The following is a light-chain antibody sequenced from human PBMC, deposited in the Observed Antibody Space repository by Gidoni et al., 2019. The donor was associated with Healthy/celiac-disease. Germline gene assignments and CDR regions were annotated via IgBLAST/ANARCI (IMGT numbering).Light chain of an antibody. V-gene: IGKV3-11*01. CDR1: QSVSSY. J-gene: IGKJ1*01. CDR3: QPRSNWPWT. CDR2: DAS. Sequence: EMVWTQSPATLSWSPGERATLSCRASQSVSSYLAWYQQKPGQAPRLLIYDASHRATGIPARFRGSGSGADFTLTISRLEPEDFAVYYCQPRSNWPWTFGQGTKVELK.